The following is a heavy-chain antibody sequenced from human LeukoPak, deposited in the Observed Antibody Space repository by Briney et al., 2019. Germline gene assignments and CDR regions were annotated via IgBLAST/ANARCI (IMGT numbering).Heavy chain of an antibody. CDR3: ARGFELDY. CDR1: GFTCSTYA. V-gene: IGHV3-48*04. J-gene: IGHJ4*02. CDR2: ISSSRGNAI. Sequence: GGSLRLSCAASGFTCSTYAMNWVRQVPGKGLEWISYISSSRGNAIHYAHSVRGRFTISRDDARNSLYLQMNSLRAEDTAVYFCARGFELDYWGQGTLVTVSS.